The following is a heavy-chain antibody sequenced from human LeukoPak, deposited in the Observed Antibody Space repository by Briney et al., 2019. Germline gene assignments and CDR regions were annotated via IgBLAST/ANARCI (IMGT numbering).Heavy chain of an antibody. Sequence: GESLKISCQGSGYSFTSYWIGWVRPMPGKGLEWMGIIYPGDSGTRYSPSFQGKVTISADKSISTAYLQWSSLKASDAAMYLCARHVSPNQDAFDIWGQGTMVTVSS. CDR2: IYPGDSGT. CDR1: GYSFTSYW. V-gene: IGHV5-51*01. CDR3: ARHVSPNQDAFDI. D-gene: IGHD1-14*01. J-gene: IGHJ3*02.